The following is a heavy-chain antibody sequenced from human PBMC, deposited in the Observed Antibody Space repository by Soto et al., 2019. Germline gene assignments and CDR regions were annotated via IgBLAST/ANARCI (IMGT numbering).Heavy chain of an antibody. CDR1: GGTFSSYA. V-gene: IGHV1-69*13. D-gene: IGHD5-12*01. Sequence: SVKVSCKASGGTFSSYAISWVRQAPGQGLEWMGGIIPIFGTANYAQKFQGRVTITADESTSTAYMELSSLRPEDTAVYYCARDLYEMATGNFDYWGQGTLVTVSS. CDR2: IIPIFGTA. J-gene: IGHJ4*02. CDR3: ARDLYEMATGNFDY.